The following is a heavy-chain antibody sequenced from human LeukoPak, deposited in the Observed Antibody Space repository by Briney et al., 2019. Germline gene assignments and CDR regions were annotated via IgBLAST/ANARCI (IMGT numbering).Heavy chain of an antibody. D-gene: IGHD3-22*01. J-gene: IGHJ4*02. CDR3: ARRLTYYYDIGY. Sequence: GGSLRLSCAASGFTFSSYSMNWVRQAPGKGLEWVSSISSSSSYIYYADSVKGRFTISRDNAKNSLHLQMNSLRAEDTAVYYCARRLTYYYDIGYWGQGTLVTVSS. CDR2: ISSSSSYI. V-gene: IGHV3-21*01. CDR1: GFTFSSYS.